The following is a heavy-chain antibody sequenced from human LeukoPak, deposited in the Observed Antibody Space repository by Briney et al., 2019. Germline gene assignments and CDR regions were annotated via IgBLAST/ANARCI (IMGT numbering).Heavy chain of an antibody. V-gene: IGHV4-34*01. CDR3: ARGGPSSGYYYYYYMDV. CDR1: GGSFSGHY. Sequence: SETLSLTCAVYGGSFSGHYWSWIRQPSGKGLEWIGEINHSGSTNYNPSLKSRVTISVDTSKNQFSLKLSSVTAADMAVYYCARGGPSSGYYYYYYMDVWGKGTTVTVSS. D-gene: IGHD3-22*01. CDR2: INHSGST. J-gene: IGHJ6*03.